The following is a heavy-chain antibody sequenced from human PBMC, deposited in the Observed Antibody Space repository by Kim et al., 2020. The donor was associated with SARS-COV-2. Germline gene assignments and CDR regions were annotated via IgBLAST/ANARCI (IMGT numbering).Heavy chain of an antibody. V-gene: IGHV3-9*01. CDR3: AKEQGYYDSSGCVDY. D-gene: IGHD3-22*01. CDR1: GFTFDDYA. CDR2: ISWNSGSI. Sequence: GGSLRLSCAASGFTFDDYAMHWVRQAPGKGLEWVSGISWNSGSIGYADSVKGRFTISRDNAKNSLYLQMNSLRAEDTALYYCAKEQGYYDSSGCVDYWG. J-gene: IGHJ4*01.